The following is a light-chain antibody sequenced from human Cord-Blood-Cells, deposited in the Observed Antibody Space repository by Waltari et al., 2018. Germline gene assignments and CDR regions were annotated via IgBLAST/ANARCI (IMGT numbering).Light chain of an antibody. CDR1: SSDVGSYNL. CDR2: EGS. CDR3: CSYAGSSTCVV. J-gene: IGLJ2*01. Sequence: QSALTQPASVSGSPGQSITISCTGTSSDVGSYNLVSWYQQHPGKAPKLMIYEGSKRPSGVSNRVSDSKSGNTASLTISGLQAEDEADYYCCSYAGSSTCVVFGGGTKLTVL. V-gene: IGLV2-23*01.